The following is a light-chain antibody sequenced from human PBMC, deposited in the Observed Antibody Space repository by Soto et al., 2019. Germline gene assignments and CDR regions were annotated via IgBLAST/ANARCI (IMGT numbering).Light chain of an antibody. J-gene: IGKJ3*01. CDR2: GAS. CDR1: QTVSSNY. Sequence: EIVLTQSPGTLSLSPGERATLSCRASQTVSSNYLTWYQQKPGQAPRLLIYGASSRATGIPDRFSGSGSGTDFTLTISRLEPEDFAVYYCQQFSSSPGFTFGPGTRVDI. V-gene: IGKV3-20*01. CDR3: QQFSSSPGFT.